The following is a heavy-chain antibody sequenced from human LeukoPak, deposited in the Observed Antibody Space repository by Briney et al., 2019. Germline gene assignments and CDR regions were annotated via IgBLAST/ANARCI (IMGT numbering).Heavy chain of an antibody. D-gene: IGHD1-26*01. V-gene: IGHV1-2*02. CDR2: INPNSGGI. Sequence: ASVKVSCKASGYTFTGYYIHWVRQAPGQGLEWMGWINPNSGGINYAQKFQGRVTMTRDTSISTSYMDLRGLRSDDTAVYYCARGAKSETYCPYWGQGTLVIVSS. J-gene: IGHJ4*02. CDR3: ARGAKSETYCPY. CDR1: GYTFTGYY.